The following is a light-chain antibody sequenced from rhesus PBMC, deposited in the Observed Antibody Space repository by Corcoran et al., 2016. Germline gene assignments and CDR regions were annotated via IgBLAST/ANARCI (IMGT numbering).Light chain of an antibody. V-gene: IGKV1-74*01. CDR3: QHGYGTPFT. Sequence: DIQMTQSPSSLSASVGDRVTITCRASENVKNYFTWYQQKLGKAPKLLIYKASTLESGVPSRFSGSGSGTDYTFTISSLQPEDVATYYGQHGYGTPFTFGPGTKLDIK. CDR1: ENVKNY. J-gene: IGKJ3*01. CDR2: KAS.